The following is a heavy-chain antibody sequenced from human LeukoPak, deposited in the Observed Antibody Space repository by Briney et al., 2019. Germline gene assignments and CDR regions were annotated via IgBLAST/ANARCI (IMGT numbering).Heavy chain of an antibody. Sequence: SETLSLTCTVSGGSISSSSYYWGWIRQPPGKGLEWIGSIYYSGSTYYNPSLKSRVTISVDTSKSQFSLKLSSVTAADTAVYYCARHDGSYDFWSGDNWFDPWGQGTLVTVSS. V-gene: IGHV4-39*01. CDR1: GGSISSSSYY. J-gene: IGHJ5*02. D-gene: IGHD3-3*01. CDR3: ARHDGSYDFWSGDNWFDP. CDR2: IYYSGST.